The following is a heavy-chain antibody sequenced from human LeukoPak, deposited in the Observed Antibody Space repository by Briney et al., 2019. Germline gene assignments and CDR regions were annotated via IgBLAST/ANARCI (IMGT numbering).Heavy chain of an antibody. V-gene: IGHV1-2*02. CDR1: GYTFTGYY. J-gene: IGHJ4*02. D-gene: IGHD1-26*01. Sequence: GASVKVPCKASGYTFTGYYMHWVRQAPGQGLEWIGWINPNSGGTDYAQKFQGRVTMTRDTSISTAYMELSRLRSDDTAVYYCARGKRKYSGSYYRFDYWGQGTLVTVSS. CDR3: ARGKRKYSGSYYRFDY. CDR2: INPNSGGT.